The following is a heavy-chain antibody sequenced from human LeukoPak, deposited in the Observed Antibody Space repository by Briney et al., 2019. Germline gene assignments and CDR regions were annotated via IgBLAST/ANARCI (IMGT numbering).Heavy chain of an antibody. D-gene: IGHD3-10*01. J-gene: IGHJ4*02. V-gene: IGHV1-24*01. CDR2: FDPEDGET. Sequence: GASVKVSCKVSGYTLTELSMHWVRQAPGKGLEWMGGFDPEDGETIYAQKFQGGVTMTEDTSTDTAYMELSSLRSEDTAVYYCATEGRPYYYGSGSYYNDYWGQGTLVTVSS. CDR3: ATEGRPYYYGSGSYYNDY. CDR1: GYTLTELS.